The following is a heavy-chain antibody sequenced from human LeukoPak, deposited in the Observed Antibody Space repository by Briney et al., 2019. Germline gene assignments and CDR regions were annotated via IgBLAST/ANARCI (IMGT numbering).Heavy chain of an antibody. CDR3: ARGEPYSRRGRDSDY. J-gene: IGHJ4*02. D-gene: IGHD6-13*01. Sequence: ASVKVSCKASGYTFTDYYLHWVRQAPGLGLEWMGRISPNSGGTNYAQRFQGRVTMTRDTSISTAYMELSRLRSDDTAVFYCARGEPYSRRGRDSDYWGQGTLVTVSS. V-gene: IGHV1-2*06. CDR1: GYTFTDYY. CDR2: ISPNSGGT.